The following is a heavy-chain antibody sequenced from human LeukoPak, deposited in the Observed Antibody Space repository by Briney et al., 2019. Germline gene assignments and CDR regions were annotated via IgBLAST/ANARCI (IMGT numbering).Heavy chain of an antibody. D-gene: IGHD3-9*01. V-gene: IGHV4-59*01. CDR2: IYYSGST. CDR3: ARARYYDILTGYYAAVLDAFDI. CDR1: GGSFSGYY. Sequence: SETLSLTRAVYGGSFSGYYWSWIRQPPGKGLEWIGYIYYSGSTNYNPSLKSRVTISVDTSKNQFSLKLSSVTAADTAVYYCARARYYDILTGYYAAVLDAFDIWGQGTMVTVSS. J-gene: IGHJ3*02.